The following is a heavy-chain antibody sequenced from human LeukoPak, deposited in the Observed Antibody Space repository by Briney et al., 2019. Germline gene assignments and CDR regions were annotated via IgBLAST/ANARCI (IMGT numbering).Heavy chain of an antibody. CDR2: ISYDGSDK. CDR1: GFTFSRHG. CDR3: AKGLISSRRGSGTRGGDYFDY. J-gene: IGHJ4*02. V-gene: IGHV3-30*18. D-gene: IGHD3-10*01. Sequence: GGSLRLSCAASGFTFSRHGVHWVRQAPGKGLEWVAVISYDGSDKHYADSVKGRFTISRDNSKNTLYLQMNSLRAEDTAVYYCAKGLISSRRGSGTRGGDYFDYWGQGTLVTVSS.